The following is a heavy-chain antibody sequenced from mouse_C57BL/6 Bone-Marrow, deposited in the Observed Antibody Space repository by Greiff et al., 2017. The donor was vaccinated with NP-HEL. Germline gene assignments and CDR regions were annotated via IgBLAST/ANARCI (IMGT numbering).Heavy chain of an antibody. CDR3: EIVTKIAY. Sequence: VQLQQSGPVLVKPGASVKMSCKASGYTFTDYYMNWVKQSHGKSLEWIGVINPYNGGTSYNQKFKGKATLTVDTSSSTAYMELNSLTSEDSAVYYGEIVTKIAYWGQVTLVTVAA. CDR1: GYTFTDYY. CDR2: INPYNGGT. V-gene: IGHV1-19*01. J-gene: IGHJ3*01. D-gene: IGHD2-5*01.